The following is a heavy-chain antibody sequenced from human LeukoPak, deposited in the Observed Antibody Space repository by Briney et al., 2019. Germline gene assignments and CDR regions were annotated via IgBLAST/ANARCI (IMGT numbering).Heavy chain of an antibody. CDR2: ISGSGGST. Sequence: GGSLRLSCAASGFTFSSYAMSCVRQAPGKGLEWVSAISGSGGSTYYADSVEGRFTISRDNSKNTLYLQMNSLRAEDTAVYYCAKVYSGSYSHPFDYWGQGTLVTVSS. D-gene: IGHD1-26*01. CDR3: AKVYSGSYSHPFDY. V-gene: IGHV3-23*01. CDR1: GFTFSSYA. J-gene: IGHJ4*02.